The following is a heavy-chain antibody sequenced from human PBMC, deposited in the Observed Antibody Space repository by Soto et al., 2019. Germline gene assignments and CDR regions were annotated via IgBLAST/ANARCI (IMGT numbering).Heavy chain of an antibody. Sequence: EVQLLESGGGLVQPGESLRLSCAASGFTFNTYAMTWVRQAPGKGLEWVEGISAGGGTTFYADSVRGRFDISRDNSKNTLYLQVNSLRVEDTAVYFCATRYPSHLRYYHYAFDVWGQGTTVTVAS. CDR1: GFTFNTYA. J-gene: IGHJ6*02. CDR2: ISAGGGTT. V-gene: IGHV3-23*01. D-gene: IGHD3-16*02. CDR3: ATRYPSHLRYYHYAFDV.